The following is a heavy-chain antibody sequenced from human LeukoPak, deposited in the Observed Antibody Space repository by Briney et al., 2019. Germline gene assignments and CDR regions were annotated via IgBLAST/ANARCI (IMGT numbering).Heavy chain of an antibody. D-gene: IGHD5-12*01. CDR2: ISTFNGDT. CDR3: ARGGISGNDWDY. Sequence: GASVKVSCKASGYTFTSYGINWVRQAPGQGLEWMGWISTFNGDTNYAPKFQGRVTMTTDTSTATAYMELRSLRSDDTAVYHCARGGISGNDWDYWGQGTLVTVSS. V-gene: IGHV1-18*01. J-gene: IGHJ4*02. CDR1: GYTFTSYG.